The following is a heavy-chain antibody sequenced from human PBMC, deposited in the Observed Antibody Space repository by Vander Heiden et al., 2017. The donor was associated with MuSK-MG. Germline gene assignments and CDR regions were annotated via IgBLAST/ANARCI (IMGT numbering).Heavy chain of an antibody. V-gene: IGHV4-61*01. D-gene: IGHD3-10*01. CDR1: GGSVSSGSYY. CDR3: ARDKTYYGSGSYPTHYGMDV. J-gene: IGHJ6*02. CDR2: IYYSGST. Sequence: QVQLQESGPGLVKPSETLSLTCTVSGGSVSSGSYYWSWIRQPPGKGLEWIGYIYYSGSTNYNPSLKRRVTISVDTSKNQFSLKLSSVTAADTAVYYCARDKTYYGSGSYPTHYGMDVWGQGTTVTVSS.